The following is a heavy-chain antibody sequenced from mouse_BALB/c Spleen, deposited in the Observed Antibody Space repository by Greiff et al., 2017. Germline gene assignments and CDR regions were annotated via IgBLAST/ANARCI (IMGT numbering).Heavy chain of an antibody. V-gene: IGHV5-6-3*01. D-gene: IGHD3-3*01. Sequence: EVKLMESGGGLVKPGGSLKLSCAASGFTFSSYGMSWVRQTPDKRLELVATINSNGGSTYYPDSVKGRFTISRDNAKNTLYLQMSSLKSEDTAMYYCARGGTASYYAMDYWGQGTSVTVSS. CDR2: INSNGGST. CDR1: GFTFSSYG. J-gene: IGHJ4*01. CDR3: ARGGTASYYAMDY.